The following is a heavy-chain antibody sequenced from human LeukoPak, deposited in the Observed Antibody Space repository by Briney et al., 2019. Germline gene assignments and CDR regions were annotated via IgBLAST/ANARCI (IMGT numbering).Heavy chain of an antibody. CDR3: ARAPNYDFWSGYYGDFDY. CDR1: GYTFTSYY. D-gene: IGHD3-3*01. Sequence: ASVKVSCKASGYTFTSYYMHWVRQAPGQGLEWMGIINPSGGSTSYAQKFQGRVTMTRDTSTSTVYMELSSLRSEDTAAYYCARAPNYDFWSGYYGDFDYWGQGTLVTVSS. J-gene: IGHJ4*02. V-gene: IGHV1-46*01. CDR2: INPSGGST.